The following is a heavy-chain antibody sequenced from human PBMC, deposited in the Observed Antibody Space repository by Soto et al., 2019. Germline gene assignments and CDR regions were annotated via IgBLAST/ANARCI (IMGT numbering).Heavy chain of an antibody. Sequence: KASETLSLTCAVYGGSFSGYYWTWIRQPPGKGLEWIGDITHTGSTNYSPSLKSRITFSLDTSKDQFSLKLNSVTAADTAIYFCARGYSFGLLGYYSDFRCQGALVTVS. CDR3: ARGYSFGLLGYYSDF. D-gene: IGHD5-18*01. J-gene: IGHJ4*02. CDR2: ITHTGST. CDR1: GGSFSGYY. V-gene: IGHV4-34*01.